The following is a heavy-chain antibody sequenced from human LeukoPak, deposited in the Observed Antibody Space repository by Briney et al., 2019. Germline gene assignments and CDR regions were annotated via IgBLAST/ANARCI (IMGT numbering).Heavy chain of an antibody. V-gene: IGHV3-21*01. CDR2: ISSSSNYI. D-gene: IGHD3-10*02. J-gene: IGHJ6*04. CDR1: GFTFSNYS. Sequence: PGGSLRLSRAASGFTFSNYSMNWVRQAPGKGLEWVSSISSSSNYIYYADSVKGRFTISRDNAKNSLYLQMNSLRAEDTAVYYCAELGITMIGGVWGKGTTVTISS. CDR3: AELGITMIGGV.